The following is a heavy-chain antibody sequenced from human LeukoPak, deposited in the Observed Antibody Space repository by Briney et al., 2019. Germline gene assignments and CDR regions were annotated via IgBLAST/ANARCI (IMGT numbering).Heavy chain of an antibody. V-gene: IGHV7-4-1*02. CDR2: INTNTGNP. CDR3: ARSFTYYDSWSGYRYYYYYMDV. CDR1: GYTFTSYA. J-gene: IGHJ6*03. D-gene: IGHD3-3*01. Sequence: VASVKVSCKASGYTFTSYAMNWVRQAPGQGLEWMGWINTNTGNPTYAQGFTGRFVFSLDTSVSTAYLPVSSLKAEDTAVYYCARSFTYYDSWSGYRYYYYYMDVWGKGTTVTVSS.